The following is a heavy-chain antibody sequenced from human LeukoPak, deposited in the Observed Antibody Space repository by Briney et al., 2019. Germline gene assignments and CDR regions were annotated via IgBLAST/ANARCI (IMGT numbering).Heavy chain of an antibody. CDR3: ARDDYGEYGYFDL. D-gene: IGHD4-17*01. CDR1: GGSISSYY. CDR2: IYYSGST. Sequence: SETLSLTCTVSGGSISSYYWSWTRQPPGKGLEWIGYIYYSGSTNYNPSLKSRVTISVDTSKNQFSLKLSSVTAADTAVYYCARDDYGEYGYFDLWGRGTLVTVSS. J-gene: IGHJ2*01. V-gene: IGHV4-59*01.